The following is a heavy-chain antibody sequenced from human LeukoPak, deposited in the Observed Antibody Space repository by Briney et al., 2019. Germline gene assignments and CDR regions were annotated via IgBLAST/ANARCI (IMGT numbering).Heavy chain of an antibody. V-gene: IGHV4-39*07. J-gene: IGHJ4*02. CDR3: ARTYYYDSSGYYALGY. D-gene: IGHD3-22*01. Sequence: PSETLSLTCTVSGGSISSSTYYWGWIRQPPGKGLEWIGSIYYRGNSYYNPSLKSRVTISVDTSKNQFSLKLSSVTAADTAVYYCARTYYYDSSGYYALGYWGQGTLVTVSS. CDR1: GGSISSSTYY. CDR2: IYYRGNS.